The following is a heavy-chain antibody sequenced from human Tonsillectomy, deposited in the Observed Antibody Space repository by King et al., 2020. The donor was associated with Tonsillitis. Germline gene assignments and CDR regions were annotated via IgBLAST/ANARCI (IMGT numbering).Heavy chain of an antibody. Sequence: VQLVESGAEVKKPGASVKVSCTASGDTFTSYGISWVRQAPGQGLEWMGWISTYNDNTNYAQKLQGRVTMTTDTSTSTAYMELRSLRSDDTAVYYCARDRAYDSSGSLGYWGQGALVTVSS. J-gene: IGHJ4*02. CDR2: ISTYNDNT. D-gene: IGHD3-22*01. CDR1: GDTFTSYG. V-gene: IGHV1-18*04. CDR3: ARDRAYDSSGSLGY.